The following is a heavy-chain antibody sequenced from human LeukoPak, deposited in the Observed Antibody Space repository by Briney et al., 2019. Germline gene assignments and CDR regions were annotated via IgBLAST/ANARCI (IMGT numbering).Heavy chain of an antibody. D-gene: IGHD2-2*01. V-gene: IGHV1-46*01. CDR1: GYTFTSYY. Sequence: ASVKVSCKASGYTFTSYYMHWVRQAPGQGLEWMGIINPSGGSTSYAQKFQGRVTITRDTSASTAYMELRSLRSDDTAVYYCARAKGYQLLYNWFDPWGQGTLVTVSS. CDR3: ARAKGYQLLYNWFDP. CDR2: INPSGGST. J-gene: IGHJ5*02.